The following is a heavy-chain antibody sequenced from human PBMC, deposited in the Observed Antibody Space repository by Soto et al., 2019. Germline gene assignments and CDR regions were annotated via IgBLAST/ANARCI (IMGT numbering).Heavy chain of an antibody. J-gene: IGHJ4*02. V-gene: IGHV3-23*01. CDR2: ISGSGGST. Sequence: GGSLRLSCAASGFTFSSYAMSWVRQAPGKGLEWVSAISGSGGSTYCADSVKGRFTISRDNSKNTLYLQMNSLRAEDTAVYYCAKNHIAAAGPSLPYFDYWGKGNLVTVSS. CDR1: GFTFSSYA. D-gene: IGHD6-13*01. CDR3: AKNHIAAAGPSLPYFDY.